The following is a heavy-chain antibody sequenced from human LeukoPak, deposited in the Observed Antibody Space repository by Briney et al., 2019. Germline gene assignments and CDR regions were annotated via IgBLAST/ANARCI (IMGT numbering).Heavy chain of an antibody. CDR3: ARSSRGGFDP. D-gene: IGHD3-10*01. V-gene: IGHV4-4*09. CDR2: IYTSGST. Sequence: PSETLSLTCTVSGGSISSYYWSWIRQPPGKGLEWIGYIYTSGSTNYNPSLKSRVTISVDTSRNQFSLKLSSVTAADTAVYYCARSSRGGFDPWGQGTLVTVSS. J-gene: IGHJ5*02. CDR1: GGSISSYY.